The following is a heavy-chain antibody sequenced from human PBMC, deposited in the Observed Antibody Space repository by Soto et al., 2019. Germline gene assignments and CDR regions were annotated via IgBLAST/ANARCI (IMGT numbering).Heavy chain of an antibody. CDR2: ISAYNGDT. Sequence: ASLKVSCKASGYTFNSYGICWVRQAPGQGLEWMGWISAYNGDTNYAQKLQGRVTMTTDTSTSTAYMELRSLRSDDTAVYYCARDHSYGLLENWGQGTLVPSPQ. V-gene: IGHV1-18*01. CDR1: GYTFNSYG. CDR3: ARDHSYGLLEN. D-gene: IGHD5-18*01. J-gene: IGHJ4*02.